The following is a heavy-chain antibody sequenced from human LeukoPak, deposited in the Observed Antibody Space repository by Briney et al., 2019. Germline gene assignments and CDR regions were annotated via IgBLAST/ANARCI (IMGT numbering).Heavy chain of an antibody. CDR2: INSDGSST. V-gene: IGHV3-74*01. J-gene: IGHJ3*02. Sequence: GGSLRLSCAASGFTFSSYWMHWVRQVPGKGLVWVSRINSDGSSTSYADSVKGRFTISRDNAKNTLYVQMSSLMAEDTAVYYCSTGSGHAFDIWGRGTMVTVSS. D-gene: IGHD3-10*01. CDR3: STGSGHAFDI. CDR1: GFTFSSYW.